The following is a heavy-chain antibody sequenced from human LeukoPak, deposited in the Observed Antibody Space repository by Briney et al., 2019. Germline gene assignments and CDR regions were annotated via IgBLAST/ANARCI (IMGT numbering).Heavy chain of an antibody. CDR1: GGSISSYY. CDR3: ASDSSGYYRNDAFDI. CDR2: IYYSGST. D-gene: IGHD3-22*01. Sequence: SETLSLTCTVSGGSISSYYWSWIRQPPGKGREWIGYIYYSGSTNYNPSLKSRVTISVDTSKNKFSLKLSSVTAADTAVYYCASDSSGYYRNDAFDIWGQGTMVTVSS. J-gene: IGHJ3*02. V-gene: IGHV4-59*01.